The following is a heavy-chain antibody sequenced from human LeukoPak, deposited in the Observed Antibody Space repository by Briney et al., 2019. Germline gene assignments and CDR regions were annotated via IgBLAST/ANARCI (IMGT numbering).Heavy chain of an antibody. CDR3: ARLGVGNYFDY. Sequence: GGSLRLSCAASGFTFSDYFMNWVRQAPGKGLEYVSSISGSSRHIYYADSVKGRFTISRDNAKNSLYLQMNSLRAEDTAVYYCARLGVGNYFDYWGQGTLVTVSS. D-gene: IGHD3-3*01. V-gene: IGHV3-21*01. CDR2: ISGSSRHI. J-gene: IGHJ4*02. CDR1: GFTFSDYF.